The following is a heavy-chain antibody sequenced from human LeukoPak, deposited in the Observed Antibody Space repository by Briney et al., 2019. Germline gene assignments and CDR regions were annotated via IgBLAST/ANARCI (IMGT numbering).Heavy chain of an antibody. V-gene: IGHV3-23*01. Sequence: GGSLRLSCVASGFAFPTYAMMWVRQVPGRGLEWVSSIRVSDGARFYADSVKGRFTMSRNNPKNTLFLQMNSLRPEDTAVYYCAKEPRWEQLHSFDIWGQGTTVTVSS. D-gene: IGHD1/OR15-1a*01. CDR2: IRVSDGAR. J-gene: IGHJ3*02. CDR3: AKEPRWEQLHSFDI. CDR1: GFAFPTYA.